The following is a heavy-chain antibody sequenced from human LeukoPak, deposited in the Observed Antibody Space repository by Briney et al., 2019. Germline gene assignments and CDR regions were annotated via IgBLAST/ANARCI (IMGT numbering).Heavy chain of an antibody. D-gene: IGHD6-13*01. V-gene: IGHV3-21*01. J-gene: IGHJ4*02. CDR3: ARDPGAAAGGFDY. CDR2: ISSSSSYI. CDR1: GFTFSSYS. Sequence: GGSLRLSCAASGFTFSSYSMNWVRQAPGKGLEWVSSISSSSSYIYYADSVKGRFTISRDNVKNSLYLQMNSLRAEDTAVYYCARDPGAAAGGFDYWGQGTLVTVSS.